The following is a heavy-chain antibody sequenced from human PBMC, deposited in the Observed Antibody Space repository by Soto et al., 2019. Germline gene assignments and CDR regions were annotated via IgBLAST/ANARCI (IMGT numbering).Heavy chain of an antibody. V-gene: IGHV4-59*01. Sequence: SETLSLTCTVSGGSISSYYWSWIRQPPGKGLEWIGYIYYSGSTNYNPSLKSRVTISVDTSKNQFSLKLSSVTAADTAVYYCARGRYCSGGSCYPNAAFDILGQGTMVTVSS. D-gene: IGHD2-15*01. CDR2: IYYSGST. CDR1: GGSISSYY. J-gene: IGHJ3*02. CDR3: ARGRYCSGGSCYPNAAFDI.